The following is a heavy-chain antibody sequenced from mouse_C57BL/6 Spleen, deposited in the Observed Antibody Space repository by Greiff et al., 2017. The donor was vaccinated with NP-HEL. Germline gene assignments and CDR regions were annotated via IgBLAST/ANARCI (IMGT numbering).Heavy chain of an antibody. V-gene: IGHV5-17*01. CDR2: ISSGSSTI. CDR1: GFTFSDYG. D-gene: IGHD1-1*01. J-gene: IGHJ4*01. Sequence: EVKLMESGGGLVKPGGSLKLSCAASGFTFSDYGMHWVRQAPEKGLEWVAYISSGSSTIYYADTVKGRFTISRDNAKNTLFLQMTSLRSEDTAMYYCANYGSSHNYYAMDYWGQGTSVTVSS. CDR3: ANYGSSHNYYAMDY.